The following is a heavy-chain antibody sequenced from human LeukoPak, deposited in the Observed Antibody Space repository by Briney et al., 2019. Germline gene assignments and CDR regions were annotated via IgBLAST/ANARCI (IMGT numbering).Heavy chain of an antibody. CDR3: ARRKSSANYYVEAFDI. Sequence: KVSCKASGYTFTSYGISWVRQMPGKGLERMGIIYPDDSDIKYSPSFQGQVTISVDVSINTAYLHWSSLKASDTAMYYCARRKSSANYYVEAFDIWGQGTMVTVSS. V-gene: IGHV5-51*01. J-gene: IGHJ3*02. D-gene: IGHD1-26*01. CDR1: GYTFTSYG. CDR2: IYPDDSDI.